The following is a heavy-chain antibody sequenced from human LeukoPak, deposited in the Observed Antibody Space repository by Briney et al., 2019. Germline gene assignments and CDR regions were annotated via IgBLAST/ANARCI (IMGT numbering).Heavy chain of an antibody. Sequence: SGGSLRLSCAASGFTFSSYWMTWVRQAPGKGLEWVANIKQDGSEQYYVDSVRGRFTISRDNAKNSLFLQMNSLRVEGTAVFYCAGGQGWLLDYWGQGTLVTVSS. V-gene: IGHV3-7*05. CDR3: AGGQGWLLDY. D-gene: IGHD2-15*01. CDR2: IKQDGSEQ. J-gene: IGHJ4*02. CDR1: GFTFSSYW.